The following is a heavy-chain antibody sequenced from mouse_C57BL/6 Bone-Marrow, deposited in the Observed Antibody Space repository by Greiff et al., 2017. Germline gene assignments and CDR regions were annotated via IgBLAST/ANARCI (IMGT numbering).Heavy chain of an antibody. D-gene: IGHD2-1*01. CDR3: AKGNGD. CDR2: INPNNGGT. CDR1: GYTFTDYY. J-gene: IGHJ2*01. Sequence: EVKLQQSGPELVKPGASVKISCKASGYTFTDYYMNWVKQSHGKSLEWIGDINPNNGGTSYNQKFKGKATLTVDKSSSTAYMELRSLTSEDSAVYYCAKGNGDWGQGTTLTVSS. V-gene: IGHV1-26*01.